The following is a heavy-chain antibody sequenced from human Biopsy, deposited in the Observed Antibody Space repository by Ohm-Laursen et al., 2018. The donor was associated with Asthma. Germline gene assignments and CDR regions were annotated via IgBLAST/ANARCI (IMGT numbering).Heavy chain of an antibody. CDR1: GGSISSFY. CDR3: VRAVRNEQWLDPFDY. D-gene: IGHD6-19*01. V-gene: IGHV4-59*01. J-gene: IGHJ4*02. CDR2: VYWTGST. Sequence: SATLSLPWSVYGGSISSFYWSWIRQSPEKGLEWMGDVYWTGSTNYNPSLKSRITMSVDTSKNRMFLELTSVTAADPAIYYCVRAVRNEQWLDPFDYWGQGKPVTVSS.